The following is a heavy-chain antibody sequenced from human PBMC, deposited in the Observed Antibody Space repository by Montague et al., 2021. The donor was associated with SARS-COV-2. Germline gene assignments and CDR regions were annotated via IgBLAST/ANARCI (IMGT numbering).Heavy chain of an antibody. J-gene: IGHJ5*02. V-gene: IGHV3-23*01. CDR2: ITDSGHST. CDR3: ATTNGIGYPNWFGP. CDR1: GFTFSGSA. Sequence: SLRLSCAASGFTFSGSAMSWIRQAPGKGLEWVSGITDSGHSTYYADSVKGRFTISRDNSGDTLYLHLHSLRVEDTAIYYCATTNGIGYPNWFGPWGQGTLVTVSS. D-gene: IGHD2-8*01.